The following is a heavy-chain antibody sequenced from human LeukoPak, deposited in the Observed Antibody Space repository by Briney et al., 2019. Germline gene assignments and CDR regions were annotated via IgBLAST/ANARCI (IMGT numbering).Heavy chain of an antibody. D-gene: IGHD2-2*01. CDR1: GYTFTGYY. CDR3: ATKIVVVPAAIGYYYYGMDV. J-gene: IGHJ6*02. Sequence: ASVNVSCTASGYTFTGYYMHWVRQAPGKGLEWMGGFDPEGGETIYAQKFQGRVTMTEDTSTDTAYMELSSLRSEDTAVYYCATKIVVVPAAIGYYYYGMDVWGQGTTVTVSS. V-gene: IGHV1-24*01. CDR2: FDPEGGET.